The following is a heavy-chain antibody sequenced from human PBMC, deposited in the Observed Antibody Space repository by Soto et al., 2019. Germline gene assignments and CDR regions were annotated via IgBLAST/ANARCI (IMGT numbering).Heavy chain of an antibody. CDR1: GYTFTSYD. Sequence: ASVKVSCKASGYTFTSYDINWVRQATGQGLEWMGWMNPNSGNTGYAQKFQGRVTMTRNTSISPAYMELSSLRSEDTAVYYCARGTDMYDFWSGYSSPNYYYYMDVWGKGTTVTVSS. D-gene: IGHD3-3*01. CDR3: ARGTDMYDFWSGYSSPNYYYYMDV. CDR2: MNPNSGNT. J-gene: IGHJ6*03. V-gene: IGHV1-8*01.